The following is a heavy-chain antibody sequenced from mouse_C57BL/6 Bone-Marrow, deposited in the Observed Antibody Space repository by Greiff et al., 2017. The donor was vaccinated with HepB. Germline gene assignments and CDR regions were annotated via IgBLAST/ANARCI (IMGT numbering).Heavy chain of an antibody. CDR3: ARHWESSWFAY. CDR1: EFDFPSYD. J-gene: IGHJ3*01. D-gene: IGHD1-3*01. Sequence: EVKLMESGGGLVQPGESLKLSCESNEFDFPSYDMSWVRKTPEKRLELVATINSGGGSTYYPDNMERRFIISRDNTKKTLYLQMSSLRSEDTALYYCARHWESSWFAYWGQGTLVTVSA. V-gene: IGHV5-2*01. CDR2: INSGGGST.